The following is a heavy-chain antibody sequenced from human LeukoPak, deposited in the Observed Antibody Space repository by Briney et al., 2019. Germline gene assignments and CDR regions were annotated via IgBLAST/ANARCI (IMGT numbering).Heavy chain of an antibody. J-gene: IGHJ4*02. CDR3: ARDPRTITYFGQGFDY. CDR2: ISFDGTNK. Sequence: GRSLSLSCAASGFTFGSYGMHWGREAPGKGLEWLAVISFDGTNKYYADSVKGRFTISRYNSNNTLYLQMNSLRAEDTAVYYCARDPRTITYFGQGFDYWGQGTLATVSS. CDR1: GFTFGSYG. D-gene: IGHD1-14*01. V-gene: IGHV3-30*03.